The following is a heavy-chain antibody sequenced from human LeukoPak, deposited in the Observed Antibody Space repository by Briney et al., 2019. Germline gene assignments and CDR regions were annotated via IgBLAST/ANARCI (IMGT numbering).Heavy chain of an antibody. J-gene: IGHJ4*01. CDR3: AKDKGSGWFFDY. D-gene: IGHD6-19*01. Sequence: GGSLRLSCAASGFTFSSYGMHWVRQAPGKGLEWVAFIRFDGSNKNYGDSVRGRFTISRDNSKNTLYLQMNSLRAEDTAVYYCAKDKGSGWFFDYWGHGTLVTVSS. V-gene: IGHV3-30*02. CDR2: IRFDGSNK. CDR1: GFTFSSYG.